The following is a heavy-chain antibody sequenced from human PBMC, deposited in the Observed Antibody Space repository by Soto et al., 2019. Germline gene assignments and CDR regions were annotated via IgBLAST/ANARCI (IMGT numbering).Heavy chain of an antibody. Sequence: SETLSLTCTVSGGSISSYYWSWVRQPPGKGLEWIGYIYYSGSTNYNPSLKSRVTISVDTSKNQFSLKLSSVTAADTAVYYCARGSTTEKVDSWGQGILVTVSS. V-gene: IGHV4-59*08. J-gene: IGHJ4*02. CDR3: ARGSTTEKVDS. CDR1: GGSISSYY. CDR2: IYYSGST.